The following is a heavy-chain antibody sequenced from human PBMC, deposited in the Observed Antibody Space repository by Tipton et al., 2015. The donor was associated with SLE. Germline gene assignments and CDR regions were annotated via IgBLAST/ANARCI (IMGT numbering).Heavy chain of an antibody. CDR1: GFTFDDYA. D-gene: IGHD5-18*01. V-gene: IGHV3-43D*04. CDR3: AREDTAMAGSEAFDI. CDR2: ISWDGGST. J-gene: IGHJ3*02. Sequence: SLRLSCAASGFTFDDYAMHWVRQAPGKGLEWVSLISWDGGSTYYADSVKGRFTISRDNSKNSLYLQMNSLRAEDTAVYYCAREDTAMAGSEAFDIWGQGTMVTVSS.